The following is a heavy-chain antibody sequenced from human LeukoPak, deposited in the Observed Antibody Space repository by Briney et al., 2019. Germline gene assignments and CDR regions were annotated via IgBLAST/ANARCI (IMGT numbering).Heavy chain of an antibody. J-gene: IGHJ5*02. Sequence: SETLSLTCAVYGGPFSDYYWSWIRQPPGKGLEWIGRINHSGSTNYNPSLKSRVTISVDTSKNQFSLKLSSVTAADTAVYYCARGPIVVVPADNWFDPWGQGTLVTVSS. CDR3: ARGPIVVVPADNWFDP. V-gene: IGHV4-34*01. CDR1: GGPFSDYY. CDR2: INHSGST. D-gene: IGHD2-2*01.